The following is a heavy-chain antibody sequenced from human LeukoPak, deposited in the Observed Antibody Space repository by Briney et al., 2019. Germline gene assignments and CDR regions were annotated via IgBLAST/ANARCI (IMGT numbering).Heavy chain of an antibody. CDR3: AKDLYDSSGYDY. J-gene: IGHJ4*02. V-gene: IGHV3-23*01. CDR2: ISGSGGGT. Sequence: GSLRLSCAASGFTFSSYAMSWVRQAPGKGLEWVSVISGSGGGTYYADSVKGRFTISRDNSKNTLYLQMNSLRAEDTAVYYCAKDLYDSSGYDYWGQGTPVTVSS. D-gene: IGHD3-22*01. CDR1: GFTFSSYA.